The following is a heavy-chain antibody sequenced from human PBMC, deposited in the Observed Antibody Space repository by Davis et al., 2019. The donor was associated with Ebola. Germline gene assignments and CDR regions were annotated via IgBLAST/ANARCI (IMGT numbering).Heavy chain of an antibody. D-gene: IGHD5-12*01. CDR2: IIAVFGTI. Sequence: SVKVSCKVSGGTFSGYGITWERQAPAQGVEWMGGIIAVFGTINYAQKFQGRVTLTRDTSISTAYMELTSLTSDDTAVYFCARDPMGSGGYPGDWGQGTLVTVSS. V-gene: IGHV1-69*05. CDR1: GGTFSGYG. CDR3: ARDPMGSGGYPGD. J-gene: IGHJ4*02.